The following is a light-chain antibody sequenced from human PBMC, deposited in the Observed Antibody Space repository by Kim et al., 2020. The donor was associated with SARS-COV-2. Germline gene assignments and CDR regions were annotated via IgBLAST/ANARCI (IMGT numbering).Light chain of an antibody. CDR3: SSYAGSNKRV. Sequence: GQAVTIYCTGTSSDVGGYNYVSWYQQHPGKAPKRMIYEGRKRPAGVPDRFSGSKSGNTASLTVSGLQAEDEADYYCSSYAGSNKRVFGTGTKVTVL. V-gene: IGLV2-8*01. CDR1: SSDVGGYNY. CDR2: EGR. J-gene: IGLJ1*01.